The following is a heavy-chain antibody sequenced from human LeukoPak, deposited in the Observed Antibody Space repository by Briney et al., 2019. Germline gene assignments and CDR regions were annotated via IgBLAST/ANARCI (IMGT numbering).Heavy chain of an antibody. CDR2: ISRSGGST. J-gene: IGHJ4*02. V-gene: IGHV3-23*01. CDR3: ADSLRVAAAGTGDY. CDR1: GFTFSSYA. Sequence: GGSLRLSCAASGFTFSSYAMSWVRQAPGKGLEWVSAISRSGGSTYYADSVKGRFTISRDNSKNTLYLQMNSLRAEDTAVYYCADSLRVAAAGTGDYWGQGTLVTVSS. D-gene: IGHD6-13*01.